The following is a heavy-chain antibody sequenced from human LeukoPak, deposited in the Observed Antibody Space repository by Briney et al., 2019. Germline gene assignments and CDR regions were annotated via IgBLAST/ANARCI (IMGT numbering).Heavy chain of an antibody. J-gene: IGHJ3*02. D-gene: IGHD2-2*01. Sequence: GTLSLTRAVSGGSISSSNWWSWVRQPPGKGLEWIGEIYHSGSTNYNPSLKSRVTISVDKSKNQFSLKLSSVTAADTAVYYCARDSPSTSGGSDAFDIWGQGTMVTVSS. CDR1: GGSISSSNW. CDR3: ARDSPSTSGGSDAFDI. V-gene: IGHV4-4*02. CDR2: IYHSGST.